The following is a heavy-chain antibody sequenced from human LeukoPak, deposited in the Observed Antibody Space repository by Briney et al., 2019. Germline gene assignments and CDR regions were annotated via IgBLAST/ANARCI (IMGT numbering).Heavy chain of an antibody. CDR1: GYNFTNYW. J-gene: IGHJ4*02. V-gene: IGHV5-51*01. CDR3: ARRRDGYNYVGTDY. Sequence: GESLKTSCKGSGYNFTNYWIGWVRQMPGKGLEWMGIIYPGDSETTYSPSFQGQVTISADKSISTAYLQWSSLKASDTAMYYCARRRDGYNYVGTDYWGQGTLVTVSS. D-gene: IGHD5-24*01. CDR2: IYPGDSET.